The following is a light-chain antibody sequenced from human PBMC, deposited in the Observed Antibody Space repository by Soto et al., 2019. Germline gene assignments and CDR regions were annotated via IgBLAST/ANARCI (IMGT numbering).Light chain of an antibody. V-gene: IGLV1-47*01. Sequence: SVLTHPPSSSGTPWQRVTIACSGSSSNIGSNSVYWYPQLPGTAPKLLIYRNSQRPSGVPDRFSGSKSGTSASLAISGLRSEDEADYYCAAWDDSLSGYVFGTGTKVTVL. CDR3: AAWDDSLSGYV. J-gene: IGLJ1*01. CDR2: RNS. CDR1: SSNIGSNS.